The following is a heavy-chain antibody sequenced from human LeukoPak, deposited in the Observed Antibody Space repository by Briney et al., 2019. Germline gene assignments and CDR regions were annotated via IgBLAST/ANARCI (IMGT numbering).Heavy chain of an antibody. V-gene: IGHV4-59*01. Sequence: PSETLSLTCTVSGGSISSYYWSWIRQPPGKGLEWIGYIYYSGSTNYNPSLKSRVTISVDTSKNQFSLKLSSVTAADTAVYYCARFRGSGWYYFDYWGQGTPVSVSS. D-gene: IGHD6-19*01. J-gene: IGHJ4*02. CDR1: GGSISSYY. CDR2: IYYSGST. CDR3: ARFRGSGWYYFDY.